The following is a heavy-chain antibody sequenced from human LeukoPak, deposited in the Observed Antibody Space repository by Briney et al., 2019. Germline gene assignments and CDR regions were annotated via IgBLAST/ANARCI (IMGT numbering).Heavy chain of an antibody. D-gene: IGHD6-19*01. CDR3: AKDSECGSGWNSFV. J-gene: IGHJ4*02. CDR1: GFTFSSYG. CDR2: ISYDGSDK. V-gene: IGHV3-30*18. Sequence: GRSLRLSCAASGFTFSSYGMHWVRQAPGKGLEWVALISYDGSDKYYADSVKGRFTISRDNSKNTLYVQMNSLRAEDTAVYYCAKDSECGSGWNSFVWGQGTLVTVSS.